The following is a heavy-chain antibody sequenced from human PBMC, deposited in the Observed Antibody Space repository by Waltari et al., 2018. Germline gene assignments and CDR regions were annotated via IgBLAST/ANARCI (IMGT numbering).Heavy chain of an antibody. Sequence: QVQLQESGPGLVKPSETLSLTCTVSGGSISSHYWSWIRQPPGKGLEWIGYIYYSGSTNYNPSLKSRVTISVDTSKNQFSLKLSSVTAADTAVYYCARGKFSVYWGQGTLVTVSS. CDR1: GGSISSHY. D-gene: IGHD3-3*01. J-gene: IGHJ4*02. V-gene: IGHV4-59*11. CDR3: ARGKFSVY. CDR2: IYYSGST.